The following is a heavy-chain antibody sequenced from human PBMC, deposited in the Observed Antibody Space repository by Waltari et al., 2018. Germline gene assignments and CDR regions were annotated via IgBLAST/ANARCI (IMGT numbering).Heavy chain of an antibody. J-gene: IGHJ4*02. CDR3: ASGYYDSSGYYYGGSPFDY. CDR1: GYTFTSYA. V-gene: IGHV7-4-1*02. D-gene: IGHD3-22*01. CDR2: INTNTGDQ. Sequence: QVQLVQSGSELKKPGASVKVSCKASGYTFTSYAMNWVRQAPGQGLEWRGWINTNTGDQTYAECFTGRFVFSLDTSVSTAYLQISSLKAEDTAVYYCASGYYDSSGYYYGGSPFDYWGQGTLVTVSS.